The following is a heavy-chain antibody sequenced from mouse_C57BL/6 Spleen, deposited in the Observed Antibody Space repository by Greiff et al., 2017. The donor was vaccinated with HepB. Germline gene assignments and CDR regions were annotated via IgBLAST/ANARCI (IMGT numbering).Heavy chain of an antibody. CDR3: AKKMGYGSNYAMDY. V-gene: IGHV2-5*01. D-gene: IGHD1-1*01. CDR1: GFSLTSYG. J-gene: IGHJ4*01. CDR2: IWRGGST. Sequence: VQLQQSGPGLVQPSQSLSITCTVSGFSLTSYGVHWVRQSPGKGLEWLGVIWRGGSTDYNAAFMSRLSITKDNSKSQVFFKMNSLQADDTAIYYCAKKMGYGSNYAMDYWGQGTSVTVSS.